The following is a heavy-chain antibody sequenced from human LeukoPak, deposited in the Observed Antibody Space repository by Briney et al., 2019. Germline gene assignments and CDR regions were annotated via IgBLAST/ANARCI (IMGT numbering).Heavy chain of an antibody. V-gene: IGHV1-69*05. CDR1: GGTFSSYA. J-gene: IGHJ5*02. Sequence: GASVTVSCKASGGTFSSYAISWVRQAPGQGLEWMGGIIPIFGTANYAQKFQGRVTITTDESTSTAYMELSSLRSEDTAVYYCARDGYDSSGYYPAVFNWFDPWGQGTLVTVSS. CDR2: IIPIFGTA. D-gene: IGHD3-22*01. CDR3: ARDGYDSSGYYPAVFNWFDP.